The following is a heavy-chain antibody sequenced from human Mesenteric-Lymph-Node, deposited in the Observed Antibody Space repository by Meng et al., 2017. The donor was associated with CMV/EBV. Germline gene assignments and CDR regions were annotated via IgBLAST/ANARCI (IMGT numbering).Heavy chain of an antibody. D-gene: IGHD2-15*01. CDR3: AKDRGSGGDGYGMDV. Sequence: GESLKISCAASGFTFSSYGMHWVRQAPGKGLEWVAFIRYDGVNKYHAESVKGRFTISKDLSKNTLYLQMNSLRVDDTALYYCAKDRGSGGDGYGMDVWGQGTTVTVSS. V-gene: IGHV3-30*02. CDR2: IRYDGVNK. CDR1: GFTFSSYG. J-gene: IGHJ6*02.